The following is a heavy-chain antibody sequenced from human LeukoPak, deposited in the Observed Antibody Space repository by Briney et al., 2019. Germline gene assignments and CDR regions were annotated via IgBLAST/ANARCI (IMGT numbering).Heavy chain of an antibody. CDR2: ISPNSGGT. D-gene: IGHD3-16*01. CDR1: GYTFTDYY. CDR3: ARDYVGDNWSDP. Sequence: ASVKVSCKASGYTFTDYYMHWVRQAPGQGLEWMGWISPNSGGTNYAQKFQGRVTMTRDTSISTAYMELSRLRSDDTAVYYCARDYVGDNWSDPWGQGTLVTVSS. J-gene: IGHJ5*02. V-gene: IGHV1-2*02.